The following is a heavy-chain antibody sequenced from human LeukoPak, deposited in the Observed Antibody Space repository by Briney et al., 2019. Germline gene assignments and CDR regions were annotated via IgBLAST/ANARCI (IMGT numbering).Heavy chain of an antibody. D-gene: IGHD3-3*01. J-gene: IGHJ4*02. CDR1: GYTFTGYY. Sequence: ASVKVSCKASGYTFTGYYMHWVRQAPGQGLEWMGWINPNCGGTNYAQKFQGRVTMTRDTSISTAYMELSRLRSDDTAVYYCARDYDFWSGYSPTFDYWGQGTLVTVSS. CDR2: INPNCGGT. CDR3: ARDYDFWSGYSPTFDY. V-gene: IGHV1-2*02.